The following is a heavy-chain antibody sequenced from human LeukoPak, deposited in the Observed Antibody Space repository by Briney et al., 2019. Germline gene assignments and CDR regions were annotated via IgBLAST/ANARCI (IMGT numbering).Heavy chain of an antibody. CDR1: GFTFSSYA. Sequence: PGGSLRLSCAASGFTFSSYAMHWVRQAPGKGLEYVSAISSNGGSTYYANSVKGRFTISRDSSKNTLYLQMGSLRAEDMAVYYCARDKTGGATNFDYWGQGTLVTVSS. D-gene: IGHD1-26*01. J-gene: IGHJ4*02. CDR3: ARDKTGGATNFDY. V-gene: IGHV3-64*01. CDR2: ISSNGGST.